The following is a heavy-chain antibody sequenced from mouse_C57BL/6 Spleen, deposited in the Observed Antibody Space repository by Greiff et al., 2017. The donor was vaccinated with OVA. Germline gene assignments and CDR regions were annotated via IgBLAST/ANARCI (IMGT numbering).Heavy chain of an antibody. J-gene: IGHJ3*01. V-gene: IGHV1-55*01. CDR2: IYPGSGST. CDR1: GYTFTSYW. Sequence: QVQLQQPGAELVKPGASVKMSCKASGYTFTSYWITWVKQRPGQGLEWIGDIYPGSGSTNYNEKFKSKATLTVDTSSSTAYMQLSSLTSEDSAVYYCARGIYYYDGFAYWGQGTLVTVSA. CDR3: ARGIYYYDGFAY. D-gene: IGHD1-1*01.